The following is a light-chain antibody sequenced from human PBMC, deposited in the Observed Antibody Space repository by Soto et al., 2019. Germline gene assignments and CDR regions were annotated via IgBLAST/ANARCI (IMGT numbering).Light chain of an antibody. V-gene: IGLV1-44*01. Sequence: QSVLTQPPSASGTPGQRVSISCFGSSSNIGSNTVSWYQQFPGTAPGAAPKLLMYGGNQRPSGVPDRFSGSASGTSASLAISGVQSEDEADYYCAVWDDSPNALVIGGGTKLTVL. CDR3: AVWDDSPNALV. CDR2: GGN. CDR1: SSNIGSNT. J-gene: IGLJ2*01.